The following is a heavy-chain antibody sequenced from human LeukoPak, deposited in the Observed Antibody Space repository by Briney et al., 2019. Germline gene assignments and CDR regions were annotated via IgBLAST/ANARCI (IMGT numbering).Heavy chain of an antibody. V-gene: IGHV1-2*06. Sequence: ASVKVSCKASGYTFTGYYFHWVRQAPGQGLEWMGRINPNSGGTNYAQKFQGRLTMTRDTSISTAYMELSRLRSDDTAVYYCARVGYGDYVIDYWGQGTLVTVSS. J-gene: IGHJ4*02. D-gene: IGHD4-17*01. CDR1: GYTFTGYY. CDR2: INPNSGGT. CDR3: ARVGYGDYVIDY.